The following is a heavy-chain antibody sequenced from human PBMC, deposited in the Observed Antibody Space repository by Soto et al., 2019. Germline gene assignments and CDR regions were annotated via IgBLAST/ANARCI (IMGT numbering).Heavy chain of an antibody. V-gene: IGHV3-30-3*01. CDR2: ISYDGSNK. CDR3: ARDNDPTVTTGWYFDL. J-gene: IGHJ2*01. Sequence: QVQLVESGGGVVQPGRSLRLSCAASGFTFSSYAMHWVRQAPGKGLEWVAVISYDGSNKYYADSVKGRFTISRDNSKNTLYLQMNSLRAEETAVYYCARDNDPTVTTGWYFDLWGRGTLVTVSS. D-gene: IGHD4-17*01. CDR1: GFTFSSYA.